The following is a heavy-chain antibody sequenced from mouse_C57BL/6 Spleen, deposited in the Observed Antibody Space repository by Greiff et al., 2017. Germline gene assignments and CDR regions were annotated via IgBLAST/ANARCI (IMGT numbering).Heavy chain of an antibody. V-gene: IGHV1-69*01. CDR3: ASDYGNHWYFDV. D-gene: IGHD2-1*01. Sequence: QVQLQQPGAELVMPGASVKLSCKASGYTFTSYWMHWVKQRPGQGLEWIGEIDPSDSYTNYNQKFKGKSTLTVDKSSSTAYMQLSSLTSEDSAVYYCASDYGNHWYFDVWGTGTTVTVSS. CDR2: IDPSDSYT. CDR1: GYTFTSYW. J-gene: IGHJ1*03.